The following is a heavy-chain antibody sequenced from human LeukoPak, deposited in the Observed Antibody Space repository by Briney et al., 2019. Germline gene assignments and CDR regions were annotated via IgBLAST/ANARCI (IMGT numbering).Heavy chain of an antibody. CDR1: GGTFSSYA. Sequence: SVKVSCKASGGTFSSYAISWVRQAPGQGLEWMGGIIPIFGTANYAQKFQGRVTITADESTSTAYMELSGLRSEDTAVYYCARSEWVRDYSNYEVEYNWFDPWGQGTLVTVSS. CDR3: ARSEWVRDYSNYEVEYNWFDP. V-gene: IGHV1-69*13. D-gene: IGHD4-11*01. CDR2: IIPIFGTA. J-gene: IGHJ5*02.